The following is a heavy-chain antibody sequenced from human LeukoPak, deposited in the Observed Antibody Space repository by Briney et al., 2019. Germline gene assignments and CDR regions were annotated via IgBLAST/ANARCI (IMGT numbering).Heavy chain of an antibody. CDR3: ARERGYDYVDY. CDR1: GGSISSSSYY. D-gene: IGHD3-16*01. Sequence: PSETLSLTCTVSGGSISSSSYYWGWIRQPPGKGLEWIGSTYYSGSTYYNPSLKSRVTISVDTSKNQFSLKLSSVTAADTAVYYCARERGYDYVDYWGQGTLVTVSS. J-gene: IGHJ4*02. CDR2: TYYSGST. V-gene: IGHV4-39*02.